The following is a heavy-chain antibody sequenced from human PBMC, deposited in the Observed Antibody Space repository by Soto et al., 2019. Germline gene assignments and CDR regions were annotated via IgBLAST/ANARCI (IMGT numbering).Heavy chain of an antibody. Sequence: GGSLRLSCAASGFTFSSYGMHWVRQAPGKGLEWVAVIWYDGSNKYYADSVKGRFTISRDNSKNTLYLQMNSLRAEDTAVYYCARDLTGDYLGWFDPWGQGTLVTVSS. J-gene: IGHJ5*02. D-gene: IGHD4-17*01. CDR1: GFTFSSYG. CDR2: IWYDGSNK. CDR3: ARDLTGDYLGWFDP. V-gene: IGHV3-33*01.